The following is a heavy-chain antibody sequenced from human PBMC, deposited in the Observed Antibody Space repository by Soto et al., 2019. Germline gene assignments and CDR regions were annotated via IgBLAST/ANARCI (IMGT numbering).Heavy chain of an antibody. V-gene: IGHV4-34*01. D-gene: IGHD1-1*01. CDR3: ARGSGIVALPGELEDVKYDY. J-gene: IGHJ4*02. Sequence: QVQLQQWGAGLVKPSETLSLSCAVYGQSFSGHSWAWIRQPPGKGLEWIGEINESGSTYYNPSLKSRGTISTDTSKNQFSLELSSVSAADTAAYFCARGSGIVALPGELEDVKYDYWGQGTLVNVSS. CDR2: INESGST. CDR1: GQSFSGHS.